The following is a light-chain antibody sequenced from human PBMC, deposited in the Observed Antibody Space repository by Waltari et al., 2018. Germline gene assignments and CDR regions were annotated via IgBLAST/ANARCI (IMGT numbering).Light chain of an antibody. CDR1: SSDGGGYDY. V-gene: IGLV2-14*03. CDR3: ISYTSTTTYVV. Sequence: QSALTQPASVSASPGQSITIPCTGTSSDGGGYDYVSWYQQHPGKAPQLMLYDVNKRPSGVSHRFSASKSVNTASLTIFGLQAEDEADYYCISYTSTTTYVVVGGGTKLTVL. J-gene: IGLJ2*01. CDR2: DVN.